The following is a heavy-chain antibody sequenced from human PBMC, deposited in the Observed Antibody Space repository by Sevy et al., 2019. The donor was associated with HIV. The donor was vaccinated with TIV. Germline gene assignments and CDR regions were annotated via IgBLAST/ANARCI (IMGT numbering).Heavy chain of an antibody. D-gene: IGHD3-22*01. J-gene: IGHJ3*02. CDR3: ARDYYDSSGYFDFAFDI. Sequence: GGSLRLSCAASGFTFSSYSMNWVRQAPGKGLEWVSSISSSSSYIYYADSVKGRFTISRDNAKNSLYLQMNSLRAEDTAVYYCARDYYDSSGYFDFAFDIWGRGTMVTVSS. CDR1: GFTFSSYS. CDR2: ISSSSSYI. V-gene: IGHV3-21*01.